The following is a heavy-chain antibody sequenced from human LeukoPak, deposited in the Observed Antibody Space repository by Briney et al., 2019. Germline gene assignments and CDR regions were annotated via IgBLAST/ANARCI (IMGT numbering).Heavy chain of an antibody. V-gene: IGHV3-48*02. Sequence: GGSLRLSCAASGFTFSSYSMNWVRQAPGKGLEWVSYISSSSSTIYYADSVKGRFTISRDNAKNLLYLQMNSLRDEDTAVYYCARDWGSSSYGYYYYGMDVWGQGTTVTVSS. CDR2: ISSSSSTI. CDR1: GFTFSSYS. J-gene: IGHJ6*02. CDR3: ARDWGSSSYGYYYYGMDV. D-gene: IGHD6-13*01.